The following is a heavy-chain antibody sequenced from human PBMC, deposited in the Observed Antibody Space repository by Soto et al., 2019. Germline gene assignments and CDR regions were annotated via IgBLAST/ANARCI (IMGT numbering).Heavy chain of an antibody. CDR1: GFIFENFG. CDR2: ISGSGFKK. V-gene: IGHV3-23*01. Sequence: PGGSLRLSCAAYGFIFENFGMSWVRQAPGKGLEWISSISGSGFKKYYADSVKGRFTISRDNSKNTLYLQMNSLRAEDTAVYYCARDRGSMTTLYYYYYYGMDVWGQGTTVTVSS. J-gene: IGHJ6*02. D-gene: IGHD4-17*01. CDR3: ARDRGSMTTLYYYYYYGMDV.